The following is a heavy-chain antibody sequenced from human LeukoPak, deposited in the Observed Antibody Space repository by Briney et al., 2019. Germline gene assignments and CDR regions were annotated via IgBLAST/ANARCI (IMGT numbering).Heavy chain of an antibody. D-gene: IGHD3-10*01. J-gene: IGHJ6*03. CDR2: IRSKANSYAT. CDR1: GFTFSGSA. CDR3: TRRYYYGSGSPPTNYYYYYMDV. V-gene: IGHV3-73*01. Sequence: PGGSLRLSCAASGFTFSGSAMHWVRQASGKGLDWVGRIRSKANSYATAYAASVKGRFTISRDDSKNTAYLQMNSLKTEDTAVYYCTRRYYYGSGSPPTNYYYYYMDVWGKGTTVTVSS.